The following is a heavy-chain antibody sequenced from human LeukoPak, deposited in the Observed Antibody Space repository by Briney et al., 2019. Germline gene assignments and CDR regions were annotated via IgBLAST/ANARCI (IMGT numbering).Heavy chain of an antibody. V-gene: IGHV3-53*01. Sequence: LPGGSLRLSCAASGFTVSSNYMSWVRQAPGKGLEWVSIIYSGGSTYYADSVKGRFTISRDNSKNTLYLQMNSLRAEDTAVYYCARDPDYGDWAPWGQGTLVTVSS. CDR1: GFTVSSNY. CDR2: IYSGGST. J-gene: IGHJ5*02. CDR3: ARDPDYGDWAP. D-gene: IGHD4-17*01.